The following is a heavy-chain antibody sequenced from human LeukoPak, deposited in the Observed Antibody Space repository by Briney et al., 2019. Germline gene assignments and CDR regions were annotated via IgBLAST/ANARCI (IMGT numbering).Heavy chain of an antibody. D-gene: IGHD3-22*01. CDR3: AKVLSKGGGYYLTDF. Sequence: GGSLRLSCAASGFTFSSYSMNWVRQAPGKGLEWVSSISSSSSYIYYADSVKGRFTISRDNAKNSLYLQMSSLRAEDSAVYYCAKVLSKGGGYYLTDFWGQGTLVTVSS. J-gene: IGHJ4*02. CDR2: ISSSSSYI. CDR1: GFTFSSYS. V-gene: IGHV3-21*01.